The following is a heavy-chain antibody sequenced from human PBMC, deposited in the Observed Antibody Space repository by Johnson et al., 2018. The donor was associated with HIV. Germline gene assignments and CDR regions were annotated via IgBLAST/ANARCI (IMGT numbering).Heavy chain of an antibody. D-gene: IGHD2-15*01. CDR2: INWNGGST. V-gene: IGHV3-20*04. CDR1: GFTFDDYG. J-gene: IGHJ3*02. CDR3: ARDPGRYCSGGSCYVEDAFDI. Sequence: VQLVESGGGVVQPGGSLRLSCAASGFTFDDYGMSWVRQAPGKGLEWVSGINWNGGSTGYADSVKGRFTISRDNSKNTLYLQMNSLRAEDTAVYYCARDPGRYCSGGSCYVEDAFDIWGQGTMVTVSS.